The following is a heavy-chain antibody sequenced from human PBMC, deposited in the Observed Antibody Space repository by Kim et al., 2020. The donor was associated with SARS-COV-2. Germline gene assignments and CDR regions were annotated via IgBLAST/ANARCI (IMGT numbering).Heavy chain of an antibody. Sequence: GGSLRLSCAASGFIFSSCSMHWVRQAPGKGLEWVAFISYDESNKYYADSVKGRFTISRDDSKNTLYLLMNGLRPEDTAVYYCAKAPWMDYYFDYWGQGTLVTVSS. CDR3: AKAPWMDYYFDY. CDR1: GFIFSSCS. D-gene: IGHD2-2*03. CDR2: ISYDESNK. V-gene: IGHV3-30*18. J-gene: IGHJ4*02.